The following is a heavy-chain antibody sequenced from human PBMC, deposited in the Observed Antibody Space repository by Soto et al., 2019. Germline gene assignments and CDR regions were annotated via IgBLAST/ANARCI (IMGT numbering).Heavy chain of an antibody. V-gene: IGHV3-48*03. CDR2: ISSSGSTI. D-gene: IGHD1-26*01. CDR3: ARYRGSRYYYYGMDV. CDR1: GFTFSSYE. J-gene: IGHJ6*02. Sequence: EVQLVESGGGLVQPGGSLRLSCAASGFTFSSYEMNWVRQAPGTGLEWVSYISSSGSTIYYADSVKGRFTISRDNAKNSLYLQMTSLRAEDTAVYYCARYRGSRYYYYGMDVWGHGTTVTVSS.